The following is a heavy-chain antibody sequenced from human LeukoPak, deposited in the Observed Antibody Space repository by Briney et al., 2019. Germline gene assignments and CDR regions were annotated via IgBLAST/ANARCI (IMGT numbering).Heavy chain of an antibody. CDR3: ARDGLYSYGYSYFDY. J-gene: IGHJ4*02. V-gene: IGHV4-4*07. D-gene: IGHD5-18*01. Sequence: SETLSLTCTVSGVSISSYRWSWIRQPAGKGLEWIGRVHTSGTTNYNPSLKSRVTMSVDTSKNQLSLILTSVTAADTAVYYCARDGLYSYGYSYFDYWGQGTLVTVSS. CDR2: VHTSGTT. CDR1: GVSISSYR.